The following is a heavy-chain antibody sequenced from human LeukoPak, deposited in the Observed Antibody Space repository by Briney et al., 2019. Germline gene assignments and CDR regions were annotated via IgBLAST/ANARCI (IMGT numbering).Heavy chain of an antibody. V-gene: IGHV3-66*01. CDR3: AGSYVVRSFDY. CDR2: IYSGGST. J-gene: IGHJ4*02. D-gene: IGHD3-16*01. Sequence: GGSLRLSCAASGFSVSSNYMNWVRQAPGKGLEWVSVIYSGGSTYYADSVKDRFTISRDNSKNTLYLQMNTLRAEDTAVYYCAGSYVVRSFDYWGQGTLVTVSP. CDR1: GFSVSSNY.